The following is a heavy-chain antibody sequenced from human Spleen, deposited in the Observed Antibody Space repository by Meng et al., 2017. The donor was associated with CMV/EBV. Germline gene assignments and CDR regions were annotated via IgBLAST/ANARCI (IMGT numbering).Heavy chain of an antibody. CDR3: ARVQPFKGGSYSFDY. CDR2: INSNSGGT. J-gene: IGHJ4*02. CDR1: GYTFIAYY. Sequence: SGYTFIAYYLHWVRQAPGQGLEWMGWINSNSGGTNYAQKFQGRVTMTRDTSISTAYMELSGLRSDDTAVYFCARVQPFKGGSYSFDYWGQGTLVTVSS. D-gene: IGHD1-26*01. V-gene: IGHV1-2*02.